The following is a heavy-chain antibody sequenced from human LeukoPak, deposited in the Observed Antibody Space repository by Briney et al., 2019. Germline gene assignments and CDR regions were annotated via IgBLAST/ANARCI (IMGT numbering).Heavy chain of an antibody. CDR3: ARERFGEWAFDI. CDR2: IGSSSGSI. Sequence: PGGSLRLSCAASGFTFDRYSMNWVRQASGKGLEWVAYIGSSSGSIYYADSVKGRFTVSRDNAKTSLYMQMNSLRVEDTAVYYCARERFGEWAFDIWGQGTMVTVSS. V-gene: IGHV3-48*04. D-gene: IGHD3-10*01. CDR1: GFTFDRYS. J-gene: IGHJ3*02.